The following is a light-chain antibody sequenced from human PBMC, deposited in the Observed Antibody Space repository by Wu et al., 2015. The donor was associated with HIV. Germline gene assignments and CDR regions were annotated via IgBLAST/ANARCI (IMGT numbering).Light chain of an antibody. J-gene: IGKJ4*01. Sequence: PTTLVFVSRGKSHPLLQGQSECWYLLTPGTNKNPGQSPRLLIYNVSKRATGVPPRFSGFGSGTDFTLTITSLESEDFALYYCQHRQNWPLTFGGGTKVEIK. CDR3: QHRQNWPLT. CDR2: NVS. CDR1: ECWYL. V-gene: IGKV3-11*01.